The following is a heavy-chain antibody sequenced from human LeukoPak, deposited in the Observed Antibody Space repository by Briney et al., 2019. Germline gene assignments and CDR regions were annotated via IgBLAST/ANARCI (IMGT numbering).Heavy chain of an antibody. CDR2: ISYDGNNK. D-gene: IGHD7-27*01. Sequence: PGRSLRLSCAASGFTFSSYAMHWVRQAPGKGLERVAVISYDGNNKYYADSVKGRFTISRDSSKNTLYLQMDSLRAEDTAVYYCARANWGGYYYYGMDVWGQGTTVTVSS. V-gene: IGHV3-30-3*01. CDR1: GFTFSSYA. CDR3: ARANWGGYYYYGMDV. J-gene: IGHJ6*02.